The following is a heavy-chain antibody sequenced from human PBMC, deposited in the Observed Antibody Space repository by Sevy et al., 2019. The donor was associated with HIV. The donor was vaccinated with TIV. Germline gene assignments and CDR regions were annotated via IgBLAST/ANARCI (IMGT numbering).Heavy chain of an antibody. D-gene: IGHD1-20*01. Sequence: GGSLRLSCAASGFTFSSYAMSWVRQAPGKGLEWVSAISGSGGSTYYADSVKGRFTISRDNSKNTLYLQMNSLRAEDTAVYYCAKEWYKPSVGDENYYYYYMDVWGKGTTVTVSS. J-gene: IGHJ6*03. V-gene: IGHV3-23*01. CDR1: GFTFSSYA. CDR2: ISGSGGST. CDR3: AKEWYKPSVGDENYYYYYMDV.